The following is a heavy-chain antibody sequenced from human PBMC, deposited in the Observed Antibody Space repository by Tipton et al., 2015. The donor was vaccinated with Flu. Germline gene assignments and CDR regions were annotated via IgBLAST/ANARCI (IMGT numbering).Heavy chain of an antibody. CDR1: GGSISSSSYY. CDR3: AGDGGRYFDWQHYGMDV. J-gene: IGHJ6*02. V-gene: IGHV4-61*01. Sequence: GSLRLSCTVSGGSISSSSYYWGWIRQPPGKGLEWIGYIYYSGSTNYNPSLKSRVTISVDTSKNQFSLKLSSVTAADTAVYYCAGDGGRYFDWQHYGMDVWGQGTTVTVSS. D-gene: IGHD3-9*01. CDR2: IYYSGST.